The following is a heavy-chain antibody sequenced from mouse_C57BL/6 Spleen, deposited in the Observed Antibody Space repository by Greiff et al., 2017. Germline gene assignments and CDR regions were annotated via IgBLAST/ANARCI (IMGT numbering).Heavy chain of an antibody. Sequence: QVQLQQPGAELVKPGASVKLFCKASGYTFTSYWLHWVKQRPGQGLEWIGMIHPNRGSTNYNEQFKSKATLTVDKSSSTAYMQLSSRTSEDAAVYYCARAGDYDGWCAYWGQGALGTVSA. V-gene: IGHV1-64*01. CDR3: ARAGDYDGWCAY. CDR1: GYTFTSYW. CDR2: IHPNRGST. D-gene: IGHD2-4*01. J-gene: IGHJ3*01.